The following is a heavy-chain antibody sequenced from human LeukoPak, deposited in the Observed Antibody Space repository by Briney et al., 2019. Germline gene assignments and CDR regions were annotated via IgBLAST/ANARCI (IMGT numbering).Heavy chain of an antibody. CDR2: INPSGGST. Sequence: ASVKVSCKASGYTFTSYYMHWVRQAPGQGLEWMGIINPSGGSTSYAQKFQGRVTITRDTSTSTVYMELSSLRSEDTAVYYCARDPPDSYSSGWYYFDYWGQGTLVTVSS. J-gene: IGHJ4*02. CDR3: ARDPPDSYSSGWYYFDY. D-gene: IGHD6-19*01. CDR1: GYTFTSYY. V-gene: IGHV1-46*01.